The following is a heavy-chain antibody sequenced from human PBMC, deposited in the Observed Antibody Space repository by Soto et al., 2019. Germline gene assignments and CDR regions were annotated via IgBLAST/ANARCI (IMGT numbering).Heavy chain of an antibody. Sequence: PSETLSLTCAVYGGSFSGYYWSWIRQPPGKGLEWIGEINHSGSTNYNPSLKSRVTISVDTSKNQFSLKLSSVTAADTAVYYCARDSGSTYAFDIWGQGTMVTISS. D-gene: IGHD1-26*01. J-gene: IGHJ3*02. CDR2: INHSGST. CDR1: GGSFSGYY. CDR3: ARDSGSTYAFDI. V-gene: IGHV4-34*01.